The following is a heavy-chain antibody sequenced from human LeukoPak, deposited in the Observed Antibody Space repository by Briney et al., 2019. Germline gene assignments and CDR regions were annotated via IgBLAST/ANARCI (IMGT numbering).Heavy chain of an antibody. D-gene: IGHD2-2*01. Sequence: SETLSLTCTVSGGSISSSSYYWGWIRQPPGKGLEWIGSIYYSGSTYYNPSLKSRVTISVDTSKNQFSLKLSSVTAADTAVYYCARGVVPAAEYYYYYCMDVWGKGTTVTASS. CDR2: IYYSGST. J-gene: IGHJ6*03. V-gene: IGHV4-39*07. CDR1: GGSISSSSYY. CDR3: ARGVVPAAEYYYYYCMDV.